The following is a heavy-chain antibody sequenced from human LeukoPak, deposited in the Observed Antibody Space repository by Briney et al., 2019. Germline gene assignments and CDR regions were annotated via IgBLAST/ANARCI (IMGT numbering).Heavy chain of an antibody. CDR2: ISYDGSNK. J-gene: IGHJ4*02. CDR3: ARDEAAAGTGVAYYFDY. Sequence: GGSLRLSCAASGFTFSTHWMSWVRQAPGKGLEWVVVISYDGSNKYYADSVKGRFTISRDNSKNTLYLQMNSLRAEDTAVYYCARDEAAAGTGVAYYFDYWGQGTLVTVSS. D-gene: IGHD6-13*01. CDR1: GFTFSTHW. V-gene: IGHV3-30-3*01.